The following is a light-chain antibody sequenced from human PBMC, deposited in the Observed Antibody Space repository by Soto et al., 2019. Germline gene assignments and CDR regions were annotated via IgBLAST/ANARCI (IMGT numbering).Light chain of an antibody. Sequence: DIQLTQSPSFLSASVGDRVSITCRASLGISSYLAWYQQKPGKAPKLQIYAASTLQGGVPSRFSGSGSGTEFTLTISSLQPEDFATYYCQQLNSYPITFGQGTRLEIK. CDR3: QQLNSYPIT. J-gene: IGKJ5*01. CDR1: LGISSY. V-gene: IGKV1-9*01. CDR2: AAS.